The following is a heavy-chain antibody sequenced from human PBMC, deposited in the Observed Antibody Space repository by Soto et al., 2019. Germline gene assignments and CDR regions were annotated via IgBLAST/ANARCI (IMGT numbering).Heavy chain of an antibody. Sequence: PGGSLRLSCAASGFTFSSYSMNWVRQAPGKGLEWVSSISSSSSYIYYADSVKGRFTISRDNAKNSLYLQMNSLRAEDTAVYYCARASRVHYYDSSGYYYPDAFDIWGQGTMVTVS. V-gene: IGHV3-21*01. CDR1: GFTFSSYS. D-gene: IGHD3-22*01. J-gene: IGHJ3*02. CDR3: ARASRVHYYDSSGYYYPDAFDI. CDR2: ISSSSSYI.